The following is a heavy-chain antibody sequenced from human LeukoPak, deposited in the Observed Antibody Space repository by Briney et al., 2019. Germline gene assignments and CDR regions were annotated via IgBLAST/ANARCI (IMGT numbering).Heavy chain of an antibody. V-gene: IGHV1-46*01. CDR3: ARDGNYYDSSGYYYFDY. Sequence: ASVKVSCKASGYTFTSYYMHWVRQAPGQGLEWMGIINPSGDSTRYAQKFQGRVTKTRDTSTSTVYMELSSLRSEDTAVYYCARDGNYYDSSGYYYFDYWGQGTLVTVSS. D-gene: IGHD3-22*01. CDR2: INPSGDST. CDR1: GYTFTSYY. J-gene: IGHJ4*02.